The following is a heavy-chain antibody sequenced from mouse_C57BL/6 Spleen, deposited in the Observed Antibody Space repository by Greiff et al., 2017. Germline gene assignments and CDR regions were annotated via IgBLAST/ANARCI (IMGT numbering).Heavy chain of an antibody. Sequence: EVQLVESGAELVKPGASVKLSCTASGFNFKDYYMHWVKQRTEQGLEWIGRIDPEDGETKYAPKFQGKATITTDTSSNTAYLQLSSLTSEDTAVYYCAYYYGSPYFDYWGQGTTLTVSS. J-gene: IGHJ2*01. V-gene: IGHV14-2*01. CDR1: GFNFKDYY. CDR2: IDPEDGET. D-gene: IGHD1-1*01. CDR3: AYYYGSPYFDY.